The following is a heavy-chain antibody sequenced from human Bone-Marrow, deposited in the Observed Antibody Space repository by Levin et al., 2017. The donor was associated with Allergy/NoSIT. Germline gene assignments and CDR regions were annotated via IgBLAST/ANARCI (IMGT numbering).Heavy chain of an antibody. V-gene: IGHV5-51*01. Sequence: GGSLRLSCHGSGYSFTYHWIGWVRQLPGKGLEWMGIVFPGDSDTRYSPSFQGQVTISADKSISTAYLVWNSLKASDTAMYYCARHSRGGYDSYTIDYWGQGTLVTVSS. CDR3: ARHSRGGYDSYTIDY. CDR2: VFPGDSDT. CDR1: GYSFTYHW. D-gene: IGHD5-12*01. J-gene: IGHJ4*02.